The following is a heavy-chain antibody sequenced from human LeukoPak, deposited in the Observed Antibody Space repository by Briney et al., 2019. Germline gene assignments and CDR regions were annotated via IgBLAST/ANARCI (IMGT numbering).Heavy chain of an antibody. J-gene: IGHJ4*02. CDR1: GFTFSSYA. CDR2: ISYDGSNK. D-gene: IGHD2-2*02. CDR3: ASFDTRDY. V-gene: IGHV3-30*04. Sequence: PGRSLRLSCAASGFTFSSYAMHWVRQAPGKGLEWVAVISYDGSNKCYADSVKGRFTISRDNSKNTLYLQMNSLRAEDTAVYYCASFDTRDYWGQGTLVTVSS.